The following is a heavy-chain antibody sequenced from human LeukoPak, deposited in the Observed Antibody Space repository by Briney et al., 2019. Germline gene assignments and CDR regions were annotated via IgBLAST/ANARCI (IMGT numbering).Heavy chain of an antibody. V-gene: IGHV1-69*13. CDR2: IIPIFGTA. CDR3: ARDVEVGATEYYYYGMDV. J-gene: IGHJ6*02. Sequence: ASVKVSCKASGGTFSSYAISWVRQAPGQGLEWMGGIIPIFGTANYAQKFQGRITITADESTSAAYMELSSLRSEDTAVYYCARDVEVGATEYYYYGMDVWGQGTLVTVSS. CDR1: GGTFSSYA. D-gene: IGHD1-26*01.